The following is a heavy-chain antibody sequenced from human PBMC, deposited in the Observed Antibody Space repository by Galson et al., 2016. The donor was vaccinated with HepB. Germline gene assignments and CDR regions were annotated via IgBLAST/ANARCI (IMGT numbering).Heavy chain of an antibody. D-gene: IGHD3-10*01. CDR2: VNPDSGNR. CDR3: TRTKVRGLPAMDV. CDR1: GYTFINYD. J-gene: IGHJ6*02. Sequence: SVKVSCKAAGYTFINYDINWVRQAPGQGLECLGWVNPDSGNRGYPQKFQGRVTMTTDRSIGTAYMELSSLRSDDTAVYYCTRTKVRGLPAMDVWSQGTTVTVSS. V-gene: IGHV1-8*02.